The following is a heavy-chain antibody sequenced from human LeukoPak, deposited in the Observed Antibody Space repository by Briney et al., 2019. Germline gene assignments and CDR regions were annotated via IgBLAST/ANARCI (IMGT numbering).Heavy chain of an antibody. CDR2: IYYSGST. D-gene: IGHD5-24*01. CDR1: GGSISSGGYY. CDR3: ARDIDGYKALDY. V-gene: IGHV4-31*03. Sequence: SETLSLTCTVSGGSISSGGYYWSWIRQHPGKGLEWIGYIYYSGSTYYNPSLKSRVTISVDTSKNQFSLKLSSVTAADTAVYYCARDIDGYKALDYWGQGTLVTVSS. J-gene: IGHJ4*02.